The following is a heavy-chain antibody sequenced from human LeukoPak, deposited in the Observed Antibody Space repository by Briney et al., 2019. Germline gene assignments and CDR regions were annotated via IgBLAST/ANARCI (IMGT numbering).Heavy chain of an antibody. CDR2: IIPIFGTA. D-gene: IGHD6-13*01. J-gene: IGHJ4*02. Sequence: ASVKVSCKASGGTFSSYAISWVRQAPGQGLEWMGGIIPIFGTANYAQKSQGRVTITTDESTSTAYMELSSLRSEDTAVYYCAMGGAAAGTTYWGQGTLVTVSS. CDR3: AMGGAAAGTTY. V-gene: IGHV1-69*05. CDR1: GGTFSSYA.